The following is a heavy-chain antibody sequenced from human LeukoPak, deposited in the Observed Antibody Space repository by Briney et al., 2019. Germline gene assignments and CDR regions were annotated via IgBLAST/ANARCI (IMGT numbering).Heavy chain of an antibody. CDR2: ISTSSIYI. CDR3: AKGGGGRLIYYYYMDV. CDR1: GFTFSSSS. D-gene: IGHD3-16*01. V-gene: IGHV3-21*04. Sequence: GGSLRLSCAASGFTFSSSSMNWVRQAPGKGLEWVSSISTSSIYIYYADSMKGRFTISRDNAKNSLYLQMNSLRAEDMALYYCAKGGGGRLIYYYYMDVWGKGTTVTVSS. J-gene: IGHJ6*03.